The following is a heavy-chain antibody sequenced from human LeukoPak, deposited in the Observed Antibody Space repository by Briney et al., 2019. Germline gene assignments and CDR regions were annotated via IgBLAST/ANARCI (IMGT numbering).Heavy chain of an antibody. Sequence: AGGSLRLSCAASGFTFSSYAMSWVRQAPGKGLEWVSAISGSGGSTYYADSVKGRFTISRDNSKNTLYLQRNSLRAEDTAVYYCAKPPRGTSYYFDYRGQGTLVTVSS. CDR2: ISGSGGST. V-gene: IGHV3-23*01. CDR3: AKPPRGTSYYFDY. D-gene: IGHD1-1*01. CDR1: GFTFSSYA. J-gene: IGHJ4*02.